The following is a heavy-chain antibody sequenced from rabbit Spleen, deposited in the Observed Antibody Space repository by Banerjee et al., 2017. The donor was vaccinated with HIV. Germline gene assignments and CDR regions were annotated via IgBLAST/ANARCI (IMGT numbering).Heavy chain of an antibody. J-gene: IGHJ6*01. CDR2: IDPVFGIT. Sequence: RQAPGKGLEWIGYIDPVFGITYYANWVNGRFTISSDNAQYTVDLQMHSLTAADTATYFCARYYIFYGMDLWGPGTLVTVS. V-gene: IGHV1S7*01. D-gene: IGHD4-1*01. CDR3: ARYYIFYGMDL.